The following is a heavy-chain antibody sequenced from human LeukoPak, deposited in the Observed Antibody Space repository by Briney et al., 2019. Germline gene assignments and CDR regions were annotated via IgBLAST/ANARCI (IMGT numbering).Heavy chain of an antibody. CDR3: ARGYKYAFDN. D-gene: IGHD5-24*01. CDR1: GFTFSDYS. J-gene: IGHJ4*02. V-gene: IGHV3-11*06. Sequence: PGGSLRLSCAASGFTFSDYSMSWVRQAPGKGLEWISYIGIDSGNTNYADSVKGRFTISGDKAKNSLYLQMNSLRVEDAAVYYCARGYKYAFDNWGQGTLVTVSS. CDR2: IGIDSGNT.